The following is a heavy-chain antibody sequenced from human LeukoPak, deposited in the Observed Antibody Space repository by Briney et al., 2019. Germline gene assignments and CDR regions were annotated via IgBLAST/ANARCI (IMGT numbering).Heavy chain of an antibody. Sequence: GSLRLFCATSGFTFRRYDMDRGRPAPGKGLEWVAVVSYDGSNKYYANSVKGRFTISRDNSKNTLYLQMNSLRVEDTAVYYCVKDRWRNSWFDSWGQGTLVTVSS. CDR3: VKDRWRNSWFDS. CDR2: VSYDGSNK. D-gene: IGHD3-16*02. CDR1: GFTFRRYD. J-gene: IGHJ5*01. V-gene: IGHV3-30*18.